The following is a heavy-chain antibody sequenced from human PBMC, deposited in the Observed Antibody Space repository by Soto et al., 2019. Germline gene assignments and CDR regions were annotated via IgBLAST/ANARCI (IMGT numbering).Heavy chain of an antibody. CDR1: GGSISSGGYY. V-gene: IGHV4-31*03. CDR2: IYYSGST. CDR3: ARDEARIAVAGTGTYYYYGMDV. D-gene: IGHD6-19*01. J-gene: IGHJ6*02. Sequence: SETLSLTCTVSGGSISSGGYYWSWIRQHPGKGLEWIGYIYYSGSTYYNPSLKRRVTISVDTSKNQFSLKLSSVTAADTAVYYCARDEARIAVAGTGTYYYYGMDVWGQGTTVTVSS.